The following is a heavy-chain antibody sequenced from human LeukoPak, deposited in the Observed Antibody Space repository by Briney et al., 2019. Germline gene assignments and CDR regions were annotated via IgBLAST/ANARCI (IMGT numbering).Heavy chain of an antibody. CDR3: ARRACSGGSCYSQRGAFDI. D-gene: IGHD2-15*01. Sequence: SETLSLTCTVSGGSISSSIYYWDWIRQPPGKGLESIGCIYYSESTYYNPSLKSRVTISIDTSKNQLSLKLSSVTAEDTAVYYCARRACSGGSCYSQRGAFDIWGQGTMVTVSS. CDR2: IYYSEST. CDR1: GGSISSSIYY. V-gene: IGHV4-39*07. J-gene: IGHJ3*02.